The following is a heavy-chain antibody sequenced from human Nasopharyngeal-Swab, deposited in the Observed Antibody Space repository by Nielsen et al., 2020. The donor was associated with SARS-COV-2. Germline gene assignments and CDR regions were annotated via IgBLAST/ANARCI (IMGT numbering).Heavy chain of an antibody. Sequence: SEPLSLTCTVSGGSISSGSYYWSWIRQPAGKGLEWIGRIYTSGSTNYNPSLKSRVTISVDTSKNQFSLKLSSVTAADTAVYYCARTTLYGDYDKLDFDYWGQGTLVTVSS. CDR1: GGSISSGSYY. J-gene: IGHJ4*02. D-gene: IGHD4-17*01. CDR2: IYTSGST. CDR3: ARTTLYGDYDKLDFDY. V-gene: IGHV4-61*02.